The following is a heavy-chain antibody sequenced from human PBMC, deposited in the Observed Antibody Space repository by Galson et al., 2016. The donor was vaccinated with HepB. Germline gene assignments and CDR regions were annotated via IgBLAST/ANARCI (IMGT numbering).Heavy chain of an antibody. Sequence: SLRLSCAASGFTFSDFNINWVRQAPGKGLEWVSSISPVNSFIYYADSVKGRFTISRDNAKNSLYLQMNSLRAGDTAVYYCAKWRGGLWTNYYIDHWGQGTLVTVSS. J-gene: IGHJ5*02. CDR3: AKWRGGLWTNYYIDH. CDR2: ISPVNSFI. D-gene: IGHD3/OR15-3a*01. V-gene: IGHV3-21*01. CDR1: GFTFSDFN.